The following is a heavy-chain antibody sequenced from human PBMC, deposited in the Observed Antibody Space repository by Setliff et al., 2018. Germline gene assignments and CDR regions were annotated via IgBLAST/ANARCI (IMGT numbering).Heavy chain of an antibody. J-gene: IGHJ4*02. CDR3: ARKYGSGWYWTCIYYFDY. CDR2: IYHSGST. CDR1: GYSISSGYY. Sequence: SETLSLTCAVSGYSISSGYYWGWIRQPPGKGLEWIGSIYHSGSTYYNPSLKSRVTISVDTSKNQFSLKLSSVTAADTAVYYCARKYGSGWYWTCIYYFDYWGQGTMVTVSS. D-gene: IGHD6-13*01. V-gene: IGHV4-38-2*01.